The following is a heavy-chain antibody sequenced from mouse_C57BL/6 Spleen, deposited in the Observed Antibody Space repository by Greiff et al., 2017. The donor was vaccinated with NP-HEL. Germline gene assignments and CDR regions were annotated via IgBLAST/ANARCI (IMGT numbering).Heavy chain of an antibody. V-gene: IGHV2-9-1*01. CDR1: GFSLTSYA. D-gene: IGHD2-5*01. Sequence: VQLQQSGPGLVAPSQSLSITCTVSGFSLTSYAISWVRQPPGKGLEWLGVIWTGGGTNYNSALNSRLSISKDNSKSQVFLKMNSLQTDDTARYYSARNSAYSNYNYAMDYWGQGTSVTVSS. CDR2: IWTGGGT. CDR3: ARNSAYSNYNYAMDY. J-gene: IGHJ4*01.